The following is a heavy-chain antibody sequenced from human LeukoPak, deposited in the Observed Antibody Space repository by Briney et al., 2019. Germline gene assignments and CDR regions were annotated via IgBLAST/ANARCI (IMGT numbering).Heavy chain of an antibody. D-gene: IGHD3-3*01. CDR1: GYSISSGYY. J-gene: IGHJ4*02. Sequence: SETLSLTCAVSGYSISSGYYWGWIRQPPGKGLEWIGSMYHSGRTSYNPSLKSRVTISVHTSMYQLSLKLNSVAAADTAVYYCARSDFCSGFDYWGQGILVTVSS. V-gene: IGHV4-38-2*01. CDR2: MYHSGRT. CDR3: ARSDFCSGFDY.